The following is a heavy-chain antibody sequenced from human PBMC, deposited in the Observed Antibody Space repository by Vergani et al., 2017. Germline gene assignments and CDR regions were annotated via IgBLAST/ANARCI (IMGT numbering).Heavy chain of an antibody. CDR1: GFTFSSSN. CDR3: VRTDGYIWDY. CDR2: ISSTSKTI. Sequence: EVQLVESGGGLVQPGGSLRLSCAASGFTFSSSNMNWVRQAPGKGLEWVSSISSTSKTIYYADSVKGRFTISRDNAMNSLYLQMSSLRPDDTAVYYGVRTDGYIWDYWGQGTLVTISS. V-gene: IGHV3-48*01. D-gene: IGHD5-24*01. J-gene: IGHJ4*02.